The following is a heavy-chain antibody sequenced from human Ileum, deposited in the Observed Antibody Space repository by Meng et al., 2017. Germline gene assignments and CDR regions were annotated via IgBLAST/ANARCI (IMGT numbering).Heavy chain of an antibody. CDR2: TSNDGSYK. D-gene: IGHD6-19*01. V-gene: IGHV3-30*01. CDR1: GFTFSTYA. J-gene: IGHJ4*02. CDR3: ARELQNSGWIDY. Sequence: GESLKISCAASGFTFSTYAMHWVCQTPDKGLEWVAVTSNDGSYKNYVDSVRGRFAISRDNSKNMLYLLMNSLRVEDTAVYYCARELQNSGWIDYWGQGTLVTVSS.